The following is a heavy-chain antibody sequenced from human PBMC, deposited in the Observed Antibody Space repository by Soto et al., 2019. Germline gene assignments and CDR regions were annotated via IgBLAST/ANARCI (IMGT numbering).Heavy chain of an antibody. Sequence: SGPTLVNPTETLTLTCTVSGFSLSKAEMGVSWIRQPPGEALEWLAHIFSNDEKFYSTSLKSRPTISKDTSKSQVVLTVTNMDPVDTATYYCVRISRDRHLVPFYFDYWGQGTLVTXSS. CDR1: GFSLSKAEMG. V-gene: IGHV2-26*01. J-gene: IGHJ4*02. CDR2: IFSNDEK. CDR3: VRISRDRHLVPFYFDY. D-gene: IGHD6-13*01.